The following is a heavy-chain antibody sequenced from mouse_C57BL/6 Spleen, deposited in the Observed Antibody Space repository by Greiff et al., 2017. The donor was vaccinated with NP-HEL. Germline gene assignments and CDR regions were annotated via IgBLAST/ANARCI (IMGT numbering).Heavy chain of an antibody. CDR3: ARGRGTVPLDY. V-gene: IGHV3-6*01. CDR2: ISYDGSN. CDR1: GYSITSGYY. J-gene: IGHJ2*01. Sequence: EVQLVESGPGLVKPSQSLSLTCSVTGYSITSGYYWNWIRQFPGNKLEWMGYISYDGSNNYNPSLKNRISITRDTSKNQFFLKLNSVTTEDTATYYCARGRGTVPLDYWGQGTTLTVSS. D-gene: IGHD1-1*01.